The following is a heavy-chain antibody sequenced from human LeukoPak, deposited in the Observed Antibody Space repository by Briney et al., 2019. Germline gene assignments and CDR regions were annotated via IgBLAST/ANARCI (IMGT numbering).Heavy chain of an antibody. CDR2: INPNSGGT. J-gene: IGHJ4*02. V-gene: IGHV1-2*02. D-gene: IGHD1-7*01. CDR3: ARVSAELRSWNLLYYFDY. CDR1: GYTFTGYY. Sequence: ASVKVSCKASGYTFTGYYMHWVRQAPGQGLEWMGWINPNSGGTNYAQKFQGRVTMTRDTSISTAYMELSRLRSDDTAVYYCARVSAELRSWNLLYYFDYWGQGTLVTVSS.